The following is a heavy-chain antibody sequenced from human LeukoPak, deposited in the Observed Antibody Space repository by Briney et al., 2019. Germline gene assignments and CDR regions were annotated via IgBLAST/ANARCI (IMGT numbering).Heavy chain of an antibody. CDR2: IRSKANSYAT. V-gene: IGHV3-73*01. D-gene: IGHD3-22*01. CDR3: TRPGYYDSSGYLYYFDY. J-gene: IGHJ4*02. Sequence: GSLRLSCAASGFTFSGSAMHWVRQASGKGLEWAGRIRSKANSYATAYAASVKGRFTISRDDSKNTAYLQMNSLKTEDTAVYYCTRPGYYDSSGYLYYFDYWGQGTLVTVSS. CDR1: GFTFSGSA.